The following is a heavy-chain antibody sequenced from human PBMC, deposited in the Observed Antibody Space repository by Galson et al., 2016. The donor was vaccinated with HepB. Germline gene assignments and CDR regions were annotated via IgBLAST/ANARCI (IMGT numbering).Heavy chain of an antibody. Sequence: TLSLTCTVSGGSISSGNYYWNWIRQHPGKGLEWIGYIYYSGSTYSPPSLPRRVTLSVAPSQNQFSLKLSSVTAADTAVYYCARGHYDILTGYYTMRGLSGRVEYYFDYWGQGTLVTVSS. V-gene: IGHV4-31*03. D-gene: IGHD3-9*01. CDR2: IYYSGST. CDR1: GGSISSGNYY. CDR3: ARGHYDILTGYYTMRGLSGRVEYYFDY. J-gene: IGHJ4*02.